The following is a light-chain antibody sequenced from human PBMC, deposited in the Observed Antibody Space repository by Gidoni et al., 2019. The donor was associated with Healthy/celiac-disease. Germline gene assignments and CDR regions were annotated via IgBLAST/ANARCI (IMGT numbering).Light chain of an antibody. CDR1: QSISSY. CDR2: AAS. Sequence: DIQMTPSPSSLSASVGDRVTITIRASQSISSYLNWYQQKPGKAPKLLIYAASSLQSGVPSRFSGSGSGTDFTLTISSLQPEDFATYYCQQSYSTPRTFGQGTKLEIK. CDR3: QQSYSTPRT. V-gene: IGKV1-39*01. J-gene: IGKJ2*01.